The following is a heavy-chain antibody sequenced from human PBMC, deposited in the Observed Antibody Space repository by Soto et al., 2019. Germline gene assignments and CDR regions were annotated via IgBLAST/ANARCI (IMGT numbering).Heavy chain of an antibody. Sequence: QVQLQESGPGLVKPSQTLSLTCTVSGGSISSGGYYWSWIRQHPGKGLEWIGYIYYSGSTYYNPSLKGRVTISVDTSKTQFPLKLSSVTAADTAVYYCARGGIAAAAPPDYWGQGTLVTVSS. CDR1: GGSISSGGYY. CDR2: IYYSGST. J-gene: IGHJ4*02. D-gene: IGHD6-13*01. CDR3: ARGGIAAAAPPDY. V-gene: IGHV4-31*03.